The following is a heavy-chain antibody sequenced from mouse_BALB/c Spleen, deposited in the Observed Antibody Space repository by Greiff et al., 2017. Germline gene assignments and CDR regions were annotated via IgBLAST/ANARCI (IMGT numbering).Heavy chain of an antibody. Sequence: EVKLMESGPSLVKPSQTLSLTCSVTGDSITSGYWNWIRKFPGNKLEYMGYISYSGSTYYNPSLKSRISITRDTSKNQYYLQLNSVTTEDTATYYCARYRYDGYAMDYWGQGTSVTVSS. CDR3: ARYRYDGYAMDY. CDR2: ISYSGST. J-gene: IGHJ4*01. D-gene: IGHD2-14*01. V-gene: IGHV3-8*02. CDR1: GDSITSGY.